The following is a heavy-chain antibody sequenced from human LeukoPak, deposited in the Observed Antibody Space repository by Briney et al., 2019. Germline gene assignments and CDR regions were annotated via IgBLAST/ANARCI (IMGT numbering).Heavy chain of an antibody. CDR1: GFTFSSYE. D-gene: IGHD3-10*01. CDR2: ISSSGSTI. CDR3: AKDFGYGSGSYYFDY. Sequence: PGGSLRLSCAASGFTFSSYEMNWVRQAPGKGLEWVSYISSSGSTIYYADSVKGRFTISRDNSKNTLYLQMNRLRAEDTAVYYCAKDFGYGSGSYYFDYWAREPWSPSPQ. J-gene: IGHJ4*02. V-gene: IGHV3-48*03.